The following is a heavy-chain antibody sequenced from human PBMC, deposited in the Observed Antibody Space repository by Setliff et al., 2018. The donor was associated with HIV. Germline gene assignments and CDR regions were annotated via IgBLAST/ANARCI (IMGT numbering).Heavy chain of an antibody. D-gene: IGHD6-19*01. V-gene: IGHV3-48*04. CDR3: ARHEPGWYALSGGRYFDY. Sequence: GGSLRLSCAASGITFSSSTINWVGQAPGKGLELVSYISSSSITTYYADSVKGRFTISIDNAKNSLYLEMNSLTAEDTAVYYCARHEPGWYALSGGRYFDYWGQGTLVTVSS. CDR1: GITFSSST. J-gene: IGHJ4*02. CDR2: ISSSSITT.